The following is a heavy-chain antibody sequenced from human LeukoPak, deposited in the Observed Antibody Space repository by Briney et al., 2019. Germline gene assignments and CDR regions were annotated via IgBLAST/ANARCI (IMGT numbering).Heavy chain of an antibody. V-gene: IGHV4-39*01. D-gene: IGHD6-25*01. CDR2: IYYSRSP. CDR1: GGSISSRGYY. J-gene: IGHJ5*02. CDR3: ARYSSAWFDP. Sequence: PSETLSLTCTVSGGSISSRGYYWGWIRQPPGKGLEWIGHIYYSRSPYYNPSLKSRVTISVDTSKNQFSLKLSSVTAADTAVYNCARYSSAWFDPWGQGTLVTVSS.